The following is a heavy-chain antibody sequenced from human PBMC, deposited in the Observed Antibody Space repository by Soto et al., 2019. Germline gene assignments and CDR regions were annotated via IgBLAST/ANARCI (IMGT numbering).Heavy chain of an antibody. D-gene: IGHD1-26*01. V-gene: IGHV1-2*04. CDR3: ARDILLGRYCMDV. CDR2: INPNSGGT. J-gene: IGHJ6*02. CDR1: GYTFTGYY. Sequence: ASVKVSCKASGYTFTGYYMHWVRQAPGQGLELMGWINPNSGGTNYAQKFQGWVTMTRDTSISTAYMELSRLRSDDTAVYYCARDILLGRYCMDVWGQGTTVTVSS.